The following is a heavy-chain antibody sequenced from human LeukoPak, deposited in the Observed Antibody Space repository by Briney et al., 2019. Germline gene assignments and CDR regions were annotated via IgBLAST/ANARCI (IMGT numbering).Heavy chain of an antibody. CDR2: IKQDGSEK. CDR1: GFTFSSYW. D-gene: IGHD6-19*01. Sequence: GGSLRLSCAASGFTFSSYWMSWVRQAPGKGLEWVANIKQDGSEKYYVDSVKGRFTISRDNAKNSLYLQMNSLRAEDTAVYYCARTGYSSGWYPFYYYYYMDVWGKGTTVTVSS. V-gene: IGHV3-7*01. J-gene: IGHJ6*03. CDR3: ARTGYSSGWYPFYYYYYMDV.